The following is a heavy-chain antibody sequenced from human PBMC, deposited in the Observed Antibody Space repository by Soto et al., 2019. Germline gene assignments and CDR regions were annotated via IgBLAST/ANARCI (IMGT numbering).Heavy chain of an antibody. CDR1: GFTFSTYA. V-gene: IGHV3-23*01. D-gene: IGHD3-16*01. J-gene: IGHJ4*02. CDR2: LSRSGTT. Sequence: EMHLLESGGGLVQPGGSLRLSCAASGFTFSTYAMIWVRQAPGKGLEWVSTLSRSGTTYYADSVKGRFTISRDNSKNTLYLQMGSLRAGDAAIYYCTREIWGGPLDYWGQGTMVTVSS. CDR3: TREIWGGPLDY.